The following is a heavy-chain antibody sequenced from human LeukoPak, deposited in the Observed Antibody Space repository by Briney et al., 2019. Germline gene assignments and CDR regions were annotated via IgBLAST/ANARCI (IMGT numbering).Heavy chain of an antibody. CDR3: ARGPRYYYDSSGLNYFDY. V-gene: IGHV4-39*07. CDR2: IYYSGST. J-gene: IGHJ4*02. Sequence: TSETLSLTCTVSGGSISSSSYYWGWIRQPPGKGLEWIGSIYYSGSTYYNPSLKSRVTISVDTSKNQFSLKLSSVTAADTAVYYCARGPRYYYDSSGLNYFDYWGQGALVTVSS. D-gene: IGHD3-22*01. CDR1: GGSISSSSYY.